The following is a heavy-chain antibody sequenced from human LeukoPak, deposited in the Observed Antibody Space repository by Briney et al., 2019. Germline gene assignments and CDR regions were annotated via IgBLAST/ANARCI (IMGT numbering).Heavy chain of an antibody. CDR2: IYYSGST. D-gene: IGHD5-18*01. Sequence: SETLSLTCTVSGGSISSHYWSWIRQPPGKGLEWIGYIYYSGSTNYNPSLKSRVTISVDTSKNQFSLKLSSVTAADTAVYYCARDVRYSYCLVWFDPWGQGTLVTVSS. CDR3: ARDVRYSYCLVWFDP. CDR1: GGSISSHY. J-gene: IGHJ5*02. V-gene: IGHV4-59*11.